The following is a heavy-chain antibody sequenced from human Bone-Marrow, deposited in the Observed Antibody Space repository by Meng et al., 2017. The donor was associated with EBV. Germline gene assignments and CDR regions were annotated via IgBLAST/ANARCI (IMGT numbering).Heavy chain of an antibody. D-gene: IGHD5-12*01. Sequence: VELTQWGAGLLKPSEPLSLTCAVYGGSFSGYYWSWIRQPPGKGLEWIGEINHSGSTNYNPSLKSRVTISVDTSKNQFSLKLSSVTAADTAVYYCARGSGYDARYWGQGTLVTVSS. CDR2: INHSGST. V-gene: IGHV4-34*01. CDR3: ARGSGYDARY. J-gene: IGHJ4*02. CDR1: GGSFSGYY.